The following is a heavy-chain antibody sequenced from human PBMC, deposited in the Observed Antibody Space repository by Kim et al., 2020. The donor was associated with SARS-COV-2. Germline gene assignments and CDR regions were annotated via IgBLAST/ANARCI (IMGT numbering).Heavy chain of an antibody. D-gene: IGHD3-9*01. J-gene: IGHJ5*02. V-gene: IGHV4-39*01. CDR1: GGSISSSSYY. Sequence: SDTLSLTCTVSGGSISSSSYYWGWIRQPPGKGLEWIGSIYYSGSTYYNPSLKSRVTISVDTSKNQFSLKLSSVTAADTAVYYCARRRLYYDILTGYYNDKGNWFDPWGQGTLVTVSS. CDR3: ARRRLYYDILTGYYNDKGNWFDP. CDR2: IYYSGST.